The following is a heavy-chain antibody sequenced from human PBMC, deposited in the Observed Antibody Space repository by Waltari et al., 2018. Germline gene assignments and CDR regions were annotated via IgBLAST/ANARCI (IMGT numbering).Heavy chain of an antibody. CDR1: GYSISSGYY. Sequence: QVQLQESGPGLVKPSETLSLTCTVSGYSISSGYYWGWIRQPPGQGLEWIGSIYHSGSTYHNPALKSRVTISVDTSKNQFSLKLSSVTAADTAVYYCARDRRGGASYYDFWSGYQYFDYWGQGTLVTVSS. CDR2: IYHSGST. V-gene: IGHV4-38-2*02. D-gene: IGHD3-3*01. CDR3: ARDRRGGASYYDFWSGYQYFDY. J-gene: IGHJ4*02.